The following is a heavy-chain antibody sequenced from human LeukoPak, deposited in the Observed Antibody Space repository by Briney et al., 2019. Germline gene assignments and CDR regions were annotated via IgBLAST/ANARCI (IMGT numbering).Heavy chain of an antibody. CDR1: ALTFGDYA. CDR2: IRSKGYGGST. D-gene: IGHD3-22*01. Sequence: GGSLRLSCTTSALTFGDYAVSWFRQAPGKGLEGVALIRSKGYGGSTEYAASVKGRFTLPRDDSQSIANLQMNSLKTEDSGVYYCSGRCGYCYDYFDDWGQGTLVTVSS. J-gene: IGHJ4*02. CDR3: SGRCGYCYDYFDD. V-gene: IGHV3-49*03.